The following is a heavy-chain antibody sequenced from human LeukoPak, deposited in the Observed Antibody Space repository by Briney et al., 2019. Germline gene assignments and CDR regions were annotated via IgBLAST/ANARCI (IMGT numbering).Heavy chain of an antibody. CDR2: IYYSGST. D-gene: IGHD2-15*01. V-gene: IGHV4-59*08. CDR1: GGSISSYY. CDR3: ARSLLLGYYYYGMDV. Sequence: PSETLSLTCTVSGGSISSYYWSWIRQPPGKGLEWIGYIYYSGSTNYNPSLKSRVTISVDTSKNQFSLKLSSVTAADTAVYYCARSLLLGYYYYGMDVWGQGTTVTVSS. J-gene: IGHJ6*02.